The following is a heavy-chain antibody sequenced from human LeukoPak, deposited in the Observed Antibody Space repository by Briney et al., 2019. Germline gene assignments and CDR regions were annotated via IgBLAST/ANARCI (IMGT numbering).Heavy chain of an antibody. CDR1: GVTLSGYS. CDR3: STAKFDY. J-gene: IGHJ4*02. V-gene: IGHV3-48*01. CDR2: ITFTGTT. Sequence: GGSLRLSCAASGVTLSGYSMNWVRQAPGKGLEWVSHITFTGTTYYADSVKGRFTISRDNAKKSLSLQMNSLRAEDTAIYYCSTAKFDYWGQGTLVTVS.